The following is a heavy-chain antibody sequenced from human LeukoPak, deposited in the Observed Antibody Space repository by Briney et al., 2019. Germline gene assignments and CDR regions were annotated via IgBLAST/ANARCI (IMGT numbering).Heavy chain of an antibody. CDR3: ARGSDYGDYRPVPFDY. V-gene: IGHV1-69*06. Sequence: SVKVSCKASGGTFSSYAISWVRQAPGQGLEWMGGIIPIFGTANYAQKFQGRVTITADKSTSTAYMELSSLRSEDTAVYYCARGSDYGDYRPVPFDYWGQGTLVTVSS. CDR2: IIPIFGTA. D-gene: IGHD4-17*01. CDR1: GGTFSSYA. J-gene: IGHJ4*02.